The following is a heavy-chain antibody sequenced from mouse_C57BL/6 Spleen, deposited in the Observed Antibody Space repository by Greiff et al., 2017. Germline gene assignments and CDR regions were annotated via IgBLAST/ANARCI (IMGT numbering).Heavy chain of an antibody. CDR3: ARYRGDGYYPYYAMDY. CDR1: GFTFTDYY. V-gene: IGHV7-3*01. Sequence: EVKLMESGGGLVQPGGSLSLSCAASGFTFTDYYMSWVRQPPGKALEWLGFIRNKANGYTTEYSASVKGRFTISRDNSQSILYLQMKALRAEDSDTYYCARYRGDGYYPYYAMDYWGQGTSVTVSS. CDR2: IRNKANGYTT. D-gene: IGHD2-3*01. J-gene: IGHJ4*01.